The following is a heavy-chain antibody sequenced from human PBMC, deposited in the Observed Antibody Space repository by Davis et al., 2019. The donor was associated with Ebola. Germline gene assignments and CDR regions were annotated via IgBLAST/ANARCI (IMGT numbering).Heavy chain of an antibody. CDR1: GYTFPSYD. Sequence: AASVTVSCMASGYTFPSYDINWVRQATGQGLEWMGWMNPNSGNTGYAQKFQGRVTMTRNTSISTAYMELSSLRSEDTAVYYCARGGGGILEWLSWFDPWGQGTLVTVSS. V-gene: IGHV1-8*01. CDR3: ARGGGGILEWLSWFDP. CDR2: MNPNSGNT. D-gene: IGHD3-3*01. J-gene: IGHJ5*02.